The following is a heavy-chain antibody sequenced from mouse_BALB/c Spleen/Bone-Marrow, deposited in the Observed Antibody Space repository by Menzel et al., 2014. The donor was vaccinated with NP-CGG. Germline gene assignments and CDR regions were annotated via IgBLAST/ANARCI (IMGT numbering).Heavy chain of an antibody. CDR3: AVRGITTATGAMDY. Sequence: KLVESGGGLVQPGGSLRLSCATSGFTFTDYYMSWVRQPPGKALEWLGFIRNKANGYTTEYSASVKGRFTISRDNSHSILYLQMNTLRAEDSATYYCAVRGITTATGAMDYWGQGTSVTVSS. V-gene: IGHV7-3*02. J-gene: IGHJ4*01. CDR2: IRNKANGYTT. D-gene: IGHD1-2*01. CDR1: GFTFTDYY.